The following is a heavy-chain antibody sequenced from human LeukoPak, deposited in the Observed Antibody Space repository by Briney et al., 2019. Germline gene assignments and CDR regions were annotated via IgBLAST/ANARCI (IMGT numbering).Heavy chain of an antibody. CDR1: GFTFSDYY. J-gene: IGHJ4*02. Sequence: GGSLRLSCAASGFTFSDYYMSWIRQAPGKGLEWVSYISSSSSTIYYADSVKGRFTISRDNAKNSLYLQMSSLRAEDTAVYYCARPFSSSSKDYWGQGTLVTVSS. CDR2: ISSSSSTI. D-gene: IGHD6-6*01. V-gene: IGHV3-11*04. CDR3: ARPFSSSSKDY.